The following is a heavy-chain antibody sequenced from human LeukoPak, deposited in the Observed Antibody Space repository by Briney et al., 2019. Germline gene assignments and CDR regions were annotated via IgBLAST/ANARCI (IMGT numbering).Heavy chain of an antibody. CDR1: GFPFFIFL. CDR3: ARASGPCLQQT. CDR2: IKQDGSEK. Sequence: GGPLRLPYEPSGFPFFIFLVIGAAQPPGRGREGVGNIKQDGSEKPYADSVRGRFSISRDNAQTSLYLQMNSLRAEDTALYYCARASGPCLQQTWGQGTLVTVSS. V-gene: IGHV3-7*03. D-gene: IGHD1-1*01. J-gene: IGHJ5*02.